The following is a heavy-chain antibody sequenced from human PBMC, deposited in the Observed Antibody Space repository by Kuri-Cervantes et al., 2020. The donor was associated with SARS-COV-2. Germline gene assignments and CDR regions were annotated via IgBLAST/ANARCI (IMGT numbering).Heavy chain of an antibody. CDR3: ARDTVRGVIRYYFDY. V-gene: IGHV3-33*08. CDR1: GFTFSSYG. J-gene: IGHJ4*02. Sequence: GGSLRLSCAASGFTFSSYGMHWVRQAQGKGLEWVAVIWYDGSNKYYADSVKGRFTISRDNSKNTLYLQMNSLRAEDTAVYYCARDTVRGVIRYYFDYWGRGTLVTVSS. D-gene: IGHD3-16*02. CDR2: IWYDGSNK.